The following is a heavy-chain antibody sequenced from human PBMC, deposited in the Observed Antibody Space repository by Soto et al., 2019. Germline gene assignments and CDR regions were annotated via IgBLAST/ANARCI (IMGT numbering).Heavy chain of an antibody. J-gene: IGHJ6*02. CDR3: ARDGLAGNVTYYYSMDV. CDR1: GASVTGSSDY. Sequence: QVQLQESGPGLVRPSETLSLTCTVSGASVTGSSDYWTWIRQPPGQALEWIGNFYYSGKTTQYNPSLKSRVTISLDTSKKQLYLTLTSVTAADTAVYYCARDGLAGNVTYYYSMDVWGQGTAVTVTS. D-gene: IGHD1-1*01. CDR2: FYYSGKTT. V-gene: IGHV4-61*01.